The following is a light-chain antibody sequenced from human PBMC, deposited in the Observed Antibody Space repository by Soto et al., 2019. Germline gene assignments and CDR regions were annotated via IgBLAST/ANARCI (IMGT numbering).Light chain of an antibody. CDR2: GAS. Sequence: EIVLTQSPGTLSLSPGERATLSCRASQSISRIYLAWYQQKPGKAPRLLIYGASSRATGIPDRFSGSGSGTDFTLTIARLEPEDFAVYYCQQYGSSSITFGQGTRLEN. CDR3: QQYGSSSIT. J-gene: IGKJ5*01. CDR1: QSISRIY. V-gene: IGKV3-20*01.